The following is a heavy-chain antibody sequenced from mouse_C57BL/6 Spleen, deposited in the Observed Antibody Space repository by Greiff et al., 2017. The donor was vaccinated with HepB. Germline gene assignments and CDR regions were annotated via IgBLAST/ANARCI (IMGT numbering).Heavy chain of an antibody. Sequence: VQLQESGPELVKPGASVKISCKASGYAFSSSWMNWVKQRPGKGLEWIGRIYPGDGDTNYNGKFKGKATLTADKSSSTAYMQLSSLTSEDSAVYFCARGNLYYGNYEAMDYWGQGTSVTVSS. D-gene: IGHD2-1*01. V-gene: IGHV1-82*01. CDR2: IYPGDGDT. CDR1: GYAFSSSW. CDR3: ARGNLYYGNYEAMDY. J-gene: IGHJ4*01.